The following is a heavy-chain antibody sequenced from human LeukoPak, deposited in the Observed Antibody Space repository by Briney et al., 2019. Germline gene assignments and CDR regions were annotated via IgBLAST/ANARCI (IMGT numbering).Heavy chain of an antibody. CDR2: INSRGSTI. CDR1: GFTFSSYT. CDR3: ARDAFPNEVVLASKHWYFDL. Sequence: GGSLRLSCAASGFTFSSYTMNWLRQAPGKGLECVSYINSRGSTISYADSVKGRFTISRDNAKNSLYLQMNSLRAEDTAVYYCARDAFPNEVVLASKHWYFDLWGRGTLVTVSS. V-gene: IGHV3-48*01. J-gene: IGHJ2*01. D-gene: IGHD2-2*01.